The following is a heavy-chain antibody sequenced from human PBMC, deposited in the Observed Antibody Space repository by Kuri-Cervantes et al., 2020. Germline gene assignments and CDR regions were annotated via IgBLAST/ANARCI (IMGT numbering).Heavy chain of an antibody. CDR2: ISYDGSNK. D-gene: IGHD6-19*01. CDR3: ARGRRRQWLATYFDY. V-gene: IGHV3-30-3*01. CDR1: GFTFSSYA. J-gene: IGHJ4*02. Sequence: GGSLRLSCAASGFTFSSYAMHWVRQAPGKGLEWVAVISYDGSNKYYADSVKGRFTISRDNSKNTLYLQMNSLRAEDTAVYYCARGRRRQWLATYFDYWGQGTLVTVSS.